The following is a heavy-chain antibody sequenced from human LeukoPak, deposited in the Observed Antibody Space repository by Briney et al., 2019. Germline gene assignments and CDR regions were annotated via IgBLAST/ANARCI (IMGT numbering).Heavy chain of an antibody. D-gene: IGHD6-13*01. V-gene: IGHV1-18*01. CDR1: GYTFTSYG. Sequence: ASVKVSCKASGYTFTSYGISWVRQAPGKGLEWMGWISAYNGNTNYAQKLQGRVTMTTDTSTSTAYMELRSLRSDDTAVYYCARGKSIAAAGILLGMDVWGKGTTVTVSS. J-gene: IGHJ6*03. CDR3: ARGKSIAAAGILLGMDV. CDR2: ISAYNGNT.